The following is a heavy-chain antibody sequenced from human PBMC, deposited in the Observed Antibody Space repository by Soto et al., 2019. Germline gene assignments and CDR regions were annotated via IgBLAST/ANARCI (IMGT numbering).Heavy chain of an antibody. Sequence: GGSLRLSCAASGFTFSNYGLSWVRQAPGKGLEWVSAISGSDGNTYYADSVKGRFTISRDNAQNSLYLQMSSLRAEDTAMYFCVRDDYGDDSWGQGTLVTVSS. CDR3: VRDDYGDDS. CDR2: ISGSDGNT. D-gene: IGHD4-17*01. V-gene: IGHV3-21*06. CDR1: GFTFSNYG. J-gene: IGHJ4*02.